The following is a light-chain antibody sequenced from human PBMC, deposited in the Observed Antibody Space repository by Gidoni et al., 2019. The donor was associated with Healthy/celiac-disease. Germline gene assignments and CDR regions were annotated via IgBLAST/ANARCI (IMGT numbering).Light chain of an antibody. Sequence: GERATLSCRASQSVSSNLAWYQQKPGQAPRLLIYGASTRATGIPARFSGSGSGTEFTLTISSLQSEDFAVYYCQQYNNWPPNTFGQGTKLEIK. CDR3: QQYNNWPPNT. J-gene: IGKJ2*01. CDR1: QSVSSN. CDR2: GAS. V-gene: IGKV3-15*01.